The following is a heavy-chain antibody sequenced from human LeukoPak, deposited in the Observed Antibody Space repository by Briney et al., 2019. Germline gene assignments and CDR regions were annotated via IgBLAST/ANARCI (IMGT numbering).Heavy chain of an antibody. J-gene: IGHJ4*02. CDR3: TTFCCNGDSAHY. CDR2: IKSKTDGGTT. CDR1: GLTFSNAW. V-gene: IGHV3-15*01. Sequence: PGGSLRLSCEASGLTFSNAWMSWVRQAPGKGLEWVGRIKSKTDGGTTDYAAPVKGRFTLSRDDSKNTVYLQVNSLKTEDTAVYYCTTFCCNGDSAHYWGQGTLVTVSS. D-gene: IGHD2-15*01.